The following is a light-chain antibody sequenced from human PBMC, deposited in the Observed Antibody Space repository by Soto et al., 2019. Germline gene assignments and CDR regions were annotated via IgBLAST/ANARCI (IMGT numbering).Light chain of an antibody. V-gene: IGKV1-9*01. CDR3: QQVNSYPLT. CDR2: ATS. CDR1: QGINNY. Sequence: IQFTQSPSFLSASVGDRVTITCRASQGINNYLAWYQQKPGKAPNLLIYATSTLQSGVPSRFSGSGSGTEFTLTISSLQPEDFAAYYCQQVNSYPLTFGGGTKVDIK. J-gene: IGKJ4*01.